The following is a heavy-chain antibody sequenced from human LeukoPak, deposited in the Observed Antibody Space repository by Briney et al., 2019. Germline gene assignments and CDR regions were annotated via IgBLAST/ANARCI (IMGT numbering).Heavy chain of an antibody. V-gene: IGHV3-48*01. CDR3: ARVLHRRNYDSSDYYGF. J-gene: IGHJ4*02. CDR1: GFTVSSNY. Sequence: GGSLRLSCAASGFTVSSNYMSWVRQPPGKGLEWVSYISSSSSTIYYADSVEGRFTISRDNAQNALYLQLNSLRAEDTAVYYCARVLHRRNYDSSDYYGFWGQGTLVTVSS. D-gene: IGHD3-22*01. CDR2: ISSSSSTI.